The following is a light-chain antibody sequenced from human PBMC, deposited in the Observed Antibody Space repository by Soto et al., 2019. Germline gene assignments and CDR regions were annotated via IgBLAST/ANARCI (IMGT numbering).Light chain of an antibody. Sequence: DIQMTQSPSTLSGSVGDRVTITCRASQTISSWLAWYQQKPGKAPKLLIYKASTLKSGVPSRFSGSGSGTEFTLTISSLQPDDFATYYCQQLNSPLTFGGGTKVDIK. J-gene: IGKJ4*01. V-gene: IGKV1-5*03. CDR1: QTISSW. CDR3: QQLNSPLT. CDR2: KAS.